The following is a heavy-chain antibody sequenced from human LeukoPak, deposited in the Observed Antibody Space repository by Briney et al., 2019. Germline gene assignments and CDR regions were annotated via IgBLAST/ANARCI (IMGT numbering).Heavy chain of an antibody. J-gene: IGHJ4*02. CDR3: ARGGGGGSYFVVDY. Sequence: GASVKVSYKASGYSFSSYDINWVRQATGQGLEWMGWMNPNIGNTGYAQQFQGRVTMTRNTSISTAYMELSSLRSEDTAVYYCARGGGGGSYFVVDYWGQGTLVTVSS. V-gene: IGHV1-8*01. CDR1: GYSFSSYD. CDR2: MNPNIGNT. D-gene: IGHD1-26*01.